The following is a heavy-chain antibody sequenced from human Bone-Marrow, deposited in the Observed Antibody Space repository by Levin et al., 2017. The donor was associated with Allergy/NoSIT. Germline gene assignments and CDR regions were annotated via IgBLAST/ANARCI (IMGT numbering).Heavy chain of an antibody. V-gene: IGHV3-53*01. CDR3: ARGGYGGSGTYGGSYYYYGLDV. CDR1: GFIISSKY. Sequence: PGGSLRLSCTASGFIISSKYMSWVRQAPGKGLEWVSVIYSGGDTKYADSVKGRFTISRDVSKNTLDLQMNSLRGDDTAIYYCARGGYGGSGTYGGSYYYYGLDVWGQGTTVTVSS. CDR2: IYSGGDT. D-gene: IGHD3-10*01. J-gene: IGHJ6*02.